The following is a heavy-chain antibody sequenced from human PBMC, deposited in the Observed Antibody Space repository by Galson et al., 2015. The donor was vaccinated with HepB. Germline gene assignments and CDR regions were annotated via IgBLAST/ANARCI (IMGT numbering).Heavy chain of an antibody. CDR1: GSTFNNYG. J-gene: IGHJ4*02. Sequence: SVKVSCKASGSTFNNYGITWVRQAPGQGLEWMGWISAYNDNTNYAQKLQGRVTMTTDTSTSTAYLELRSLRSDDTAVYYCAKDAYNGSGTYYNAPFDYWGQGTLVTVSS. CDR2: ISAYNDNT. V-gene: IGHV1-18*04. D-gene: IGHD3-10*01. CDR3: AKDAYNGSGTYYNAPFDY.